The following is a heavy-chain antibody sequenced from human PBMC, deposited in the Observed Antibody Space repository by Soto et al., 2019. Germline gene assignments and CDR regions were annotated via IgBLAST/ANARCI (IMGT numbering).Heavy chain of an antibody. CDR1: GYTFTSYG. V-gene: IGHV1-18*01. CDR2: ISAYNGNT. CDR3: ARVGDIVVVVAARGGGSAFDI. J-gene: IGHJ3*02. D-gene: IGHD2-15*01. Sequence: GASVKVSCKASGYTFTSYGISWVRQAPGQGLEWMGWISAYNGNTNYAQKLQGRVTMTTDTSTSTAYMELRSLRSDDTAVYYCARVGDIVVVVAARGGGSAFDIWGQGTMVTVSS.